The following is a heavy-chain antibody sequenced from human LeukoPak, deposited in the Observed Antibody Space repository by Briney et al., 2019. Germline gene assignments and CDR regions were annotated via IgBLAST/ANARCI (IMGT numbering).Heavy chain of an antibody. D-gene: IGHD4/OR15-4a*01. CDR3: AREGIDGAYAIDV. CDR2: VNPNGGGT. V-gene: IGHV1-2*02. Sequence: ASVKVSCRTCVYTFAAYYIHGVRQAPGQGLEWMGWVNPNGGGTNYAQKSKDRLTKTRDTSISTAYMEVSRRECGDTGVYFCAREGIDGAYAIDVWGQGTTVTVSS. CDR1: VYTFAAYY. J-gene: IGHJ6*02.